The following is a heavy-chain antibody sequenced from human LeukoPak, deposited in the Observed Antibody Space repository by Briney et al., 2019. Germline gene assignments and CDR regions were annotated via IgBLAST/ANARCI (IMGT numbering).Heavy chain of an antibody. V-gene: IGHV3-30-3*01. J-gene: IGHJ4*02. CDR3: AKSLSSSWGLQGVDS. CDR1: GFTFSSYA. D-gene: IGHD2-2*01. Sequence: GGSLRLSCAASGFTFSSYAMHWVRQAPGKGLEWVAVISYDGSNKYFADSVKGRFTISRDNSKNTLYLQMNSLRAEDTAVYYCAKSLSSSWGLQGVDSWGQGTLVPVSS. CDR2: ISYDGSNK.